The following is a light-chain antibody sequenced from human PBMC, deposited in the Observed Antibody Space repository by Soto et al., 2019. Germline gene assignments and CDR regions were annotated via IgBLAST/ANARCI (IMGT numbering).Light chain of an antibody. J-gene: IGLJ3*02. V-gene: IGLV8-61*01. CDR2: ATN. CDR3: VLYLGSGLWV. CDR1: SGSVSTSYY. Sequence: QAVVTQEPSSSVSPGRTVTLTCALSSGSVSTSYYPSWYQQTPGQAPRTLIYATNTRASGVPDRFSGSILGNRAALTITGAQADDESDYYCVLYLGSGLWVFGGGTKVTVL.